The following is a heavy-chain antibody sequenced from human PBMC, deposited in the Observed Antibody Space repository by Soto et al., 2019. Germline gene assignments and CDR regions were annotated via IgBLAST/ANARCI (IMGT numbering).Heavy chain of an antibody. V-gene: IGHV5-51*01. D-gene: IGHD2-2*01. CDR2: IYPGDSDT. CDR1: GYSFTSYW. CDR3: ARLPIVVVPEYYYYYYMDV. Sequence: PGESLKISCKGSGYSFTSYWIGWVRQMPGKGLEWMGIIYPGDSDTRYSPSFQGQVTISADKSISTAYLQWSSLKASDTAMYYCARLPIVVVPEYYYYYYMDVWGKGTTVTVSS. J-gene: IGHJ6*03.